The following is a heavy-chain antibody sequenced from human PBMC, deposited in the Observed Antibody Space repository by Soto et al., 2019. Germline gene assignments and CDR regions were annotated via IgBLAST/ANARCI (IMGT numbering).Heavy chain of an antibody. CDR1: GFSLSTTGVG. V-gene: IGHV2-5*01. Sequence: SGPTLVNPTQTLTLTCTFSGFSLSTTGVGVSWIRQPPGEALEWLALIYWHDDKRYSPSLKSRLTITKDTSKNQVVLTMTNMDPVDTATYYCAHRGGATVGLYYFDYWGQGALVTVSS. D-gene: IGHD3-16*01. CDR2: IYWHDDK. CDR3: AHRGGATVGLYYFDY. J-gene: IGHJ4*02.